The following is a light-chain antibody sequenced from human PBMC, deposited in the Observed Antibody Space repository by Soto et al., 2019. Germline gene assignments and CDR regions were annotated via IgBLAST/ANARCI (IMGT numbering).Light chain of an antibody. CDR2: GNS. CDR1: SSNIGAGYD. V-gene: IGLV1-40*01. Sequence: QSVLTQPPSVSGAPGQRGTISCTGSSSNIGAGYDVHWYQQLPGTAPKLLIYGNSNRPSGVPDRFSGSKYGTSASLAITGLQAEDEADYYCQSYESSLSGYVFGTGTTLTVL. J-gene: IGLJ1*01. CDR3: QSYESSLSGYV.